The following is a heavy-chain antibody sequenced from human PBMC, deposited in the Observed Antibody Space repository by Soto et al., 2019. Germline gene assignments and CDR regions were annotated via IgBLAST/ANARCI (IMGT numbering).Heavy chain of an antibody. Sequence: ASVKVSCKASGYDFTAYDINWVRQASGQGLEWMGWMNPIDGATGTARRFQGRVSLSRNTATGTAYLELTSLRSDDTAVYYCGRGPSPRAPAGGTPYYYAMDVWGQGTTVTGS. CDR3: GRGPSPRAPAGGTPYYYAMDV. CDR1: GYDFTAYD. D-gene: IGHD6-13*01. CDR2: MNPIDGAT. J-gene: IGHJ6*02. V-gene: IGHV1-8*02.